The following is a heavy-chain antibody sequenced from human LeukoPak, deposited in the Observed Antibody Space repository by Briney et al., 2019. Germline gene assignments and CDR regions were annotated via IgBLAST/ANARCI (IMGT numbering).Heavy chain of an antibody. D-gene: IGHD2-2*02. V-gene: IGHV3-23*01. CDR2: ISGSGGST. CDR3: AKAVSCSSTSCYRSYGMDV. J-gene: IGHJ6*02. CDR1: GFTFRSYG. Sequence: GGSLRLSCAASGFTFRSYGMSWVRQAPGKGLEWVSGISGSGGSTYYADSVKGRFTISRDNSKNTLYLQMNSLRAEDTAVYYCAKAVSCSSTSCYRSYGMDVWGQGTTVTVSS.